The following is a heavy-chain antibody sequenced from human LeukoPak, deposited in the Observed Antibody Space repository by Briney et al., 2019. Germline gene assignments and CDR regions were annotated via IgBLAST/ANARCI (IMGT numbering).Heavy chain of an antibody. CDR3: ARDPQGGYYYDSSGYYTYFDY. V-gene: IGHV4-59*12. J-gene: IGHJ4*02. Sequence: SETLSLTCSVSGDSIRSYYWSWIRQSPGKGLEWIGYIYHSGSTAYNPSLKSRVTISVDTPKNQFSLKLSSVTAADTAVYYCARDPQGGYYYDSSGYYTYFDYWGQGTLVTVSS. CDR2: IYHSGST. CDR1: GDSIRSYY. D-gene: IGHD3-22*01.